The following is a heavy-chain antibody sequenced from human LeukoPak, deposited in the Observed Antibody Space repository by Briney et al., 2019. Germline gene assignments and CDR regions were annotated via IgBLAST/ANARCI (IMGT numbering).Heavy chain of an antibody. Sequence: GGSLRLSCAASGFTFSDYYMSWIRQAPGKGLEWVSYISGSSAYTSYADSVKGRFTISRDNAKSSLFLQMNSLRAEDTAVYYCARAYSGYIHYWGQGTLVTVSS. CDR2: ISGSSAYT. CDR3: ARAYSGYIHY. D-gene: IGHD1-26*01. V-gene: IGHV3-11*06. J-gene: IGHJ4*02. CDR1: GFTFSDYY.